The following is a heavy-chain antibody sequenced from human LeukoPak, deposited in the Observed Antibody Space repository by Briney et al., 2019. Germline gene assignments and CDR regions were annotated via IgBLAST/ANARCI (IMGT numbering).Heavy chain of an antibody. J-gene: IGHJ4*02. V-gene: IGHV1-2*02. CDR1: GYTFTDYY. CDR3: ARWDPTYDIAASGTSNYY. Sequence: ASVTVSCKASGYTFTDYYMHWVRQAPGQGLEWMGWINPNSGGTNYAQKFQGRVTMTRDTSISTAYMELSRLRSDDTAVYYCARWDPTYDIAASGTSNYYWSQGTLVTVSS. D-gene: IGHD6-13*01. CDR2: INPNSGGT.